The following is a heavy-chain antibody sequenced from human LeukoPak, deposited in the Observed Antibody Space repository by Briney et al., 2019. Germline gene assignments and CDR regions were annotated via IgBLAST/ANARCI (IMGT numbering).Heavy chain of an antibody. CDR2: IECDSGGT. CDR3: VGSNWAAGAAFDS. V-gene: IGHV1-2*02. J-gene: IGHJ4*02. D-gene: IGHD6-13*01. Sequence: SVKVSCNASGYTFTAYYMHWVRQAHGPGLEWKGWIECDSGGTEYSRNYRGRVTMTRDTSISTDYMELTRLASDDTAVYYCVGSNWAAGAAFDSWGQGTQVTVSS. CDR1: GYTFTAYY.